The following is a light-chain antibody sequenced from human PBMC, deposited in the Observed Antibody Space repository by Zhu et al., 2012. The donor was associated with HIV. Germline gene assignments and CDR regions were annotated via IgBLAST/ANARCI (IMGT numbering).Light chain of an antibody. CDR1: QPINSR. CDR2: GAS. CDR3: QQYSTLYS. J-gene: IGKJ2*01. Sequence: PGQSATLSCRASQPINSRLAWYQQRPGHAPRLLIYGASSRAAGVPDRFSGSGSGTDFTLTITTLEPEDFAIYYCQQYSTLYSFGQGTKLEIK. V-gene: IGKV3-20*01.